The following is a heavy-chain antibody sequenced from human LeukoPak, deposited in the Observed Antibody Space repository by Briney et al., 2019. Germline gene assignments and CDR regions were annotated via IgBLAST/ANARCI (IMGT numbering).Heavy chain of an antibody. CDR3: ARDRQWELRSGFDY. CDR2: INAGNGKT. J-gene: IGHJ4*02. Sequence: ASVKVSCKASGYTFTSYAMHWVRQAPGQRLEWMGWINAGNGKTKYPQKFQGRVTITRDTSASTAYMELSSLRSEDTAVYYCARDRQWELRSGFDYWGQGTLVTVSS. V-gene: IGHV1-3*01. D-gene: IGHD1-26*01. CDR1: GYTFTSYA.